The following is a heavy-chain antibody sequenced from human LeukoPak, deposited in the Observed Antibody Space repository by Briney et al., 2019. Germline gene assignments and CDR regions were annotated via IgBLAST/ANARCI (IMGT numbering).Heavy chain of an antibody. J-gene: IGHJ4*02. CDR2: ITDSDRT. CDR1: GITFRSYA. V-gene: IGHV3-23*01. CDR3: AGSFGGSYGHFDY. D-gene: IGHD1-26*01. Sequence: HSGGSLRLSCAASGITFRSYAMSWVRQAPGKGLEWVSAITDSDRTDYADSVKGRFTISRDNSKNTLHLQMNSLRAEDTAVYYRAGSFGGSYGHFDYWGQGALVSVSS.